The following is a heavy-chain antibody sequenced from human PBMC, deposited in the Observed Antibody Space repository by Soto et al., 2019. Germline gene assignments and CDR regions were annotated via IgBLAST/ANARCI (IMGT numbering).Heavy chain of an antibody. J-gene: IGHJ4*02. CDR1: VFTFSSYA. Sequence: GWSLSLSCAAYVFTFSSYAMSWVRQAPGKGLEWVSAISGSGGSTYYADSVKRRITISRDNSKNTLYLQMNSLRAEDTAVYYCAKARLSGYYVYWGQGTLVTVSS. D-gene: IGHD3-3*01. CDR2: ISGSGGST. V-gene: IGHV3-23*01. CDR3: AKARLSGYYVY.